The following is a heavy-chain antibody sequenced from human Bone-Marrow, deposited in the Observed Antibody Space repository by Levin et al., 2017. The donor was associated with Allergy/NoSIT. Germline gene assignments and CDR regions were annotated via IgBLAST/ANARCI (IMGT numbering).Heavy chain of an antibody. CDR3: AKNYCSGGSCPSSLYGMDV. V-gene: IGHV3-30*18. CDR1: GFTFSSYG. Sequence: GGSLRLSCAASGFTFSSYGMHWVRQAPGKGLEWVAVISYDGSNKYYADSVKGRFTISRDNSKNTLYLQMNSLRAEDTAVYYCAKNYCSGGSCPSSLYGMDVWGQGTTVTVSS. D-gene: IGHD2-15*01. CDR2: ISYDGSNK. J-gene: IGHJ6*02.